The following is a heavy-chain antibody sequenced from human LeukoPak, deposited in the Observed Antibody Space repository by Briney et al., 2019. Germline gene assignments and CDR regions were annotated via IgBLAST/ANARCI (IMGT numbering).Heavy chain of an antibody. J-gene: IGHJ4*02. CDR2: ISSSGSTI. V-gene: IGHV3-48*03. D-gene: IGHD3-10*01. CDR3: ARWGSGSYYYYFDY. CDR1: GFTFSSYE. Sequence: AGGSLRLSCAASGFTFSSYEMNWVRQAPGKGLEWVSYISSSGSTIYYADSVKGRFTISRDNAKNSLYLQMNSLRAEDTAVYYCARWGSGSYYYYFDYWGQGTLVTVSS.